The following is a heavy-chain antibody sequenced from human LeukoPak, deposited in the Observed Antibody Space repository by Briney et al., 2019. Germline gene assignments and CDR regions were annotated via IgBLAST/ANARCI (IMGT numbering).Heavy chain of an antibody. Sequence: GRTLSLSRAASGFTDSSNYMSWVPHPPAKGLECVSVIYSGTNTNYADSVKGRFIISRDNSKNTLYLQMNSLRAEDTAVYYCASEDYYDSSGYYPYWGQGTLVTVSS. CDR1: GFTDSSNY. CDR3: ASEDYYDSSGYYPY. J-gene: IGHJ4*02. V-gene: IGHV3-66*01. CDR2: IYSGTNT. D-gene: IGHD3-22*01.